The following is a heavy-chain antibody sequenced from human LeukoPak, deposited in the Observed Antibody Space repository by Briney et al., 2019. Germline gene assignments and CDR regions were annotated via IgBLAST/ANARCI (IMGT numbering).Heavy chain of an antibody. Sequence: GGSLRLSCAASGFTFYRFTIHWVRQTPGKGLEWVSLISRGGHTFYADSIKGRFTISRHNSRSSVFLQMNSLRPEDTAFYHCAKEVDCPSDCLFFHSWGQGTLVTVSS. V-gene: IGHV3-43*01. CDR2: ISRGGHT. D-gene: IGHD2-21*02. J-gene: IGHJ4*02. CDR3: AKEVDCPSDCLFFHS. CDR1: GFTFYRFT.